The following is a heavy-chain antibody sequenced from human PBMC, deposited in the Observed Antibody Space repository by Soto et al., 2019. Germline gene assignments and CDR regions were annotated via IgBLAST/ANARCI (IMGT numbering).Heavy chain of an antibody. CDR2: ISIIGGST. D-gene: IGHD2-15*01. CDR3: AKGACSGGSCRYYFDY. Sequence: EVQLLESGGGLVQPGGSLRLSCAASAFTFSSYAMSWVGQAPGKGLEWVSAISIIGGSTYYADSVKSRFTIFRDNSKNTLYLQMNSLTAEDTAVYYCAKGACSGGSCRYYFDYWGQGTLVTVSS. V-gene: IGHV3-23*01. CDR1: AFTFSSYA. J-gene: IGHJ4*02.